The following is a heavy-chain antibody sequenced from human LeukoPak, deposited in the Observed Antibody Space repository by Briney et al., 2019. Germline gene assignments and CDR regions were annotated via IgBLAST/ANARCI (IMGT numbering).Heavy chain of an antibody. CDR3: ARDLNYYDYMDV. CDR2: INPNSGGT. CDR1: GYTFTGYY. Sequence: ASVKVSCKASGYTFTGYYMHWVRQAPGQGLEWMGWINPNSGGTNYAQKFQGRVTMTRDTSISTAYMELSRLRSDDTAVYYCARDLNYYDYMDVWGKGTTVTVSS. V-gene: IGHV1-2*02. J-gene: IGHJ6*03.